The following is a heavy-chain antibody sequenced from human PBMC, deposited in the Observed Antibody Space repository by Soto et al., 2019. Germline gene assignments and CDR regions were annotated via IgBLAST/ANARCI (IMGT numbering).Heavy chain of an antibody. CDR3: AKGSDGSRYSSTDF. J-gene: IGHJ4*02. D-gene: IGHD2-15*01. CDR1: AFSLSRYS. V-gene: IGHV3-23*01. Sequence: PGGTRTLSCAPCAFSLSRYSMNWARQAPGKKLKWVAAISGSGGSTYYADSVKGRFTISRDNSKNTLYLQTNSLRAEDTAVYYCAKGSDGSRYSSTDFWGQGILVTVSS. CDR2: ISGSGGST.